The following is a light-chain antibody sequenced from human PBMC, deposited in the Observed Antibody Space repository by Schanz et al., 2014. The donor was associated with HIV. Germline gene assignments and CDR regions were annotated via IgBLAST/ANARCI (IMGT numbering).Light chain of an antibody. V-gene: IGKV1-39*01. Sequence: IQMTQSPSSLSAFVGDSVTLTCRSSQTINTYLSWYQQKPGKAPRLLIYDGATLQSGVPSRFSGRGSGTEFTLTISSLQLEDFATYYCHQASDSPLTFGGGTKVEVK. CDR2: DGA. CDR3: HQASDSPLT. J-gene: IGKJ4*01. CDR1: QTINTY.